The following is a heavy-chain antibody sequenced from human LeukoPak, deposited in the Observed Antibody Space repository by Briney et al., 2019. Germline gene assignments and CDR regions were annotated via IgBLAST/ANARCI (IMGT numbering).Heavy chain of an antibody. CDR1: AGSISSYY. CDR2: IYTSGST. J-gene: IGHJ4*02. V-gene: IGHV4-4*07. CDR3: AREARFLEWLLDY. D-gene: IGHD3-3*01. Sequence: SETLSLTCTVSAGSISSYYWSWIRQPPGKGLEWIGRIYTSGSTNYNPSLKSRVTMSVDTSKNQFSLKLSSVTAADTAVYYCAREARFLEWLLDYWGQGTLVTVSS.